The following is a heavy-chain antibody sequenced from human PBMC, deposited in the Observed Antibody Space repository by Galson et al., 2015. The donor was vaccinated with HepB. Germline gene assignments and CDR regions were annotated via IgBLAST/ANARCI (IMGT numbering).Heavy chain of an antibody. CDR1: GFSFSSYG. CDR3: AGGLWLAKIDY. V-gene: IGHV3-30*02. Sequence: SLRLSCAASGFSFSSYGIHWVRQAPGKGLEWVAYIRDDGTNKYYADSAKGRFTISRDNSKSTLYLQMNSLRVEDTAVYYCAGGLWLAKIDYWGQGTLVTVSS. J-gene: IGHJ4*02. CDR2: IRDDGTNK. D-gene: IGHD6-19*01.